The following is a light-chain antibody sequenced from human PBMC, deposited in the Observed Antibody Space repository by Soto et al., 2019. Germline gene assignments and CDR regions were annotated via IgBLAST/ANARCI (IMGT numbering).Light chain of an antibody. CDR1: QDIANY. CDR3: QRYDDAPLT. CDR2: AAS. Sequence: DIQMTQSPSSLSASVGDRVTMTCRASQDIANYLVWYQQQPGKVPKLLIYAASTLHSGVPSRFSGSGSGTDFTLTISSLQPEDVGTYYCQRYDDAPLTFGVGTKVEIK. V-gene: IGKV1-27*01. J-gene: IGKJ4*01.